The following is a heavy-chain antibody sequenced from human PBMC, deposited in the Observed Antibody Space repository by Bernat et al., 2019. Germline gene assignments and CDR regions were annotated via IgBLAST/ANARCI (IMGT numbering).Heavy chain of an antibody. CDR1: GYTFSTYY. Sequence: QVHLVQSGAEVKKPGASVKVSCRASGYTFSTYYIHWVRQAPGQGLEWMGIINPSSGTTTYARKFQGRVTMTRDTSTSTVHMEVSSLRSDDTAVYYCARGAESVAAYFDHWGQGTLVTGSS. CDR3: ARGAESVAAYFDH. D-gene: IGHD6-19*01. V-gene: IGHV1-46*01. J-gene: IGHJ4*02. CDR2: INPSSGTT.